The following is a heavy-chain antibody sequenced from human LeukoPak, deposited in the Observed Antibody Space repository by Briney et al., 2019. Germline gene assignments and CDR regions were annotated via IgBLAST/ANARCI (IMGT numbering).Heavy chain of an antibody. CDR3: AREAETMVRGVPRPFDY. CDR1: GGTFSSYA. J-gene: IGHJ4*02. CDR2: IIPIFGTA. D-gene: IGHD3-10*01. V-gene: IGHV1-69*06. Sequence: ASVKVSCKASGGTFSSYAISWVRQAPGQGLEWMGGIIPIFGTANYAQKFQGRVTITADKSTSTAYMELSRLRSDDTAVYYCAREAETMVRGVPRPFDYWGQGTLVTVSS.